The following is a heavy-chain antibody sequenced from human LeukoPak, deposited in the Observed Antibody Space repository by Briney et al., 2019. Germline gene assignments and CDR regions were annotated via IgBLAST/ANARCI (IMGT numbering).Heavy chain of an antibody. D-gene: IGHD3-10*01. CDR3: ARGIGGIGELLFDH. J-gene: IGHJ4*02. V-gene: IGHV3-7*01. Sequence: GGSLRLSCAASGFTFSSYWMSWVRQAPGKGLEWVANIKQDGSEKYYVDSVKGRFTISRDNAKNSLYLQMNSLRAEDTAVYYCARGIGGIGELLFDHWGQGTLVTVSS. CDR2: IKQDGSEK. CDR1: GFTFSSYW.